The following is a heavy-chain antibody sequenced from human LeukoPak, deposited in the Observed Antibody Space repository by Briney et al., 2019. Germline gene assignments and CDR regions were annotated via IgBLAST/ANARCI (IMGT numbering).Heavy chain of an antibody. CDR1: GLTVSRNY. D-gene: IGHD2/OR15-2a*01. CDR3: ARARNSNFRYFDY. J-gene: IGHJ4*02. V-gene: IGHV3-53*01. Sequence: AGGSLRLSCAAAGLTVSRNYMSWVRQAPGKGLEWVSVIYGGGSTYYADSVKGRFTISRDYSKNTLDLQMNSLRADDTAVYSCARARNSNFRYFDYWRQGTLVTVSS. CDR2: IYGGGST.